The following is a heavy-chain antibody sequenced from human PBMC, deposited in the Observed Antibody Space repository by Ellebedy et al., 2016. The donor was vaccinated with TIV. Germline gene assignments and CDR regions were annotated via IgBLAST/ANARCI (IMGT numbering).Heavy chain of an antibody. V-gene: IGHV4-4*08. CDR3: ASHLMVGATAPYDN. CDR1: GGSISYYY. Sequence: SETLSLXXSLSGGSISYYYWNWIRQTPGKGLEWIGYMLANGGTNYNPSLRGRVTLSTDMSNRFFLRLTSVTAADTAVYYCASHLMVGATAPYDNWGQGVLVTVSS. D-gene: IGHD1-26*01. J-gene: IGHJ4*02. CDR2: MLANGGT.